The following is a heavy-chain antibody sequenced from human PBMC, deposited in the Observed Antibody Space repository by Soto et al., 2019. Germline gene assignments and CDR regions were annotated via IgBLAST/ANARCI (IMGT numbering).Heavy chain of an antibody. CDR1: GYTFTSYA. V-gene: IGHV1-3*01. CDR2: INAGNGNT. CDR3: ARDSRLLWFGENLFDP. J-gene: IGHJ5*02. D-gene: IGHD3-10*01. Sequence: ASVKVSCKPSGYTFTSYAMHWVCQPLGQRLEWMGWINAGNGNTKYSQKFQGRVSITRDTSASTAYMELSSLRSEDTAVYYCARDSRLLWFGENLFDPWGQGTLVPVSS.